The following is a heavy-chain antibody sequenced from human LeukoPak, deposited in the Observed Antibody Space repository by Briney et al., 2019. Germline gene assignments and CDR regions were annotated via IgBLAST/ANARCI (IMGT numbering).Heavy chain of an antibody. D-gene: IGHD2-15*01. CDR3: ASSGYSIDY. V-gene: IGHV3-30*02. CDR1: GFTFTYYA. CDR2: IRYDGTNK. J-gene: IGHJ4*02. Sequence: GGSLRLSCAASGFTFTYYAIHWVRQAPGKGLEWVAFIRYDGTNKNYADSVKGRFTISRDNAKNSLYLQMNSLRAEDTAVYYCASSGYSIDYWGQGTLVTVSS.